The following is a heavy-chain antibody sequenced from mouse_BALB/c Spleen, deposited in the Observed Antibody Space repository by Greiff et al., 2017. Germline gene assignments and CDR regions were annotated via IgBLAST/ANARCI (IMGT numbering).Heavy chain of an antibody. CDR3: AKIYDGYYYAMDY. CDR2: ISYDGSN. CDR1: GYSITSGYY. Sequence: EVHLVESGPGLVKPSQSLSLTCSVTGYSITSGYYWNWIRQFPGNKLEWMGYISYDGSNNYNPSLKNRISITRDTSKNQFFLKLNSVTTEDTATYYCAKIYDGYYYAMDYWGQGTSVTVSS. V-gene: IGHV3-6*02. D-gene: IGHD2-3*01. J-gene: IGHJ4*01.